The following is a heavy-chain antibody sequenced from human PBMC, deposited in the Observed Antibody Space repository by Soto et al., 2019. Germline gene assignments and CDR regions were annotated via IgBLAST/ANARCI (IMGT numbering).Heavy chain of an antibody. V-gene: IGHV1-2*02. CDR1: GYTFTGYY. D-gene: IGHD6-13*01. CDR2: INPNSGGT. J-gene: IGHJ4*02. Sequence: ASVKVSGKTSGYTFTGYYMLWVRQAPGQGLEWMGWINPNSGGTNYAQKFQGRVTMTRDTSISTAYMELSRLRSDDTAVYYCARDQSWIAAAGTAFDYWGQGTLVTVSS. CDR3: ARDQSWIAAAGTAFDY.